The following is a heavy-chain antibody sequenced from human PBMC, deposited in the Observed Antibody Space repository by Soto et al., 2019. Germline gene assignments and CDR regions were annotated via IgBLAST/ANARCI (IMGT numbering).Heavy chain of an antibody. J-gene: IGHJ6*02. CDR3: ARYPTLTDYFFHGMAV. CDR1: GYTFTNYL. V-gene: IGHV5-51*06. CDR2: IYPGDSDT. D-gene: IGHD4-17*01. Sequence: GESLKISCKGSGYTFTNYLIVWVRQIPGKGLEWMGIIYPGDSDTRYSPSFQGQVTISADRSISTAYLQWSSLKASGTGMYYCARYPTLTDYFFHGMAVWGQGTTVTVSS.